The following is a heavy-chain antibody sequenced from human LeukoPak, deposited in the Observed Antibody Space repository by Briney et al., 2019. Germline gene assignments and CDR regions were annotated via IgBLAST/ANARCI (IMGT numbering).Heavy chain of an antibody. Sequence: PSETLSLTCAVYGGSFSGYYWSWIRQPPGKGLEWIGEINHSGSTNYNPSLKSRVTISVDTSKNQFSLKLSSVTAADTAVYYCARHSSGYSYYFDYWGQGTLVTVSS. CDR2: INHSGST. CDR3: ARHSSGYSYYFDY. D-gene: IGHD3-22*01. CDR1: GGSFSGYY. V-gene: IGHV4-34*01. J-gene: IGHJ4*02.